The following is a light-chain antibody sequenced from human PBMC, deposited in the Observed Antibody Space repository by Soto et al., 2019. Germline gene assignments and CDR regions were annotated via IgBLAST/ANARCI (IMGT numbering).Light chain of an antibody. J-gene: IGKJ5*01. CDR3: QHYDNLPIT. Sequence: DIQMTQSPSSVSASVGDRVTITCRASQGIRSWLAWYQQKPGKAPKLLIYKASTLKSGVPSRFSGSGSGTEFTLTISSLQPEDIATYYCQHYDNLPITFGQGTRLEIK. CDR2: KAS. V-gene: IGKV1-5*03. CDR1: QGIRSW.